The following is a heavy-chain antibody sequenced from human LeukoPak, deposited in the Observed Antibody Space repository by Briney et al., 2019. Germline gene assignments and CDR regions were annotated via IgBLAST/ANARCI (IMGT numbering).Heavy chain of an antibody. CDR3: AKAKGRYYHYAMDV. Sequence: GGSLRLSCAASGFTFDDYAMHWVRQAPGKGLEWVSGISWNSGSIGYADSVKGRFTISRDNAKNSLYLQMNSLRGEDTALYYCAKAKGRYYHYAMDVWGQGTTVTVSS. CDR2: ISWNSGSI. J-gene: IGHJ6*02. CDR1: GFTFDDYA. V-gene: IGHV3-9*01. D-gene: IGHD3-10*01.